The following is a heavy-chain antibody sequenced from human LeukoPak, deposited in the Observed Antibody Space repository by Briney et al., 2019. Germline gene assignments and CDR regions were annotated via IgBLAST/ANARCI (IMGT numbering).Heavy chain of an antibody. Sequence: PGGTLRLSCAASGFTFSTYGMTWVRQAPGKGLEWVSAISGSGGRTYYADSVKGRFTISRDNSKNTLYLQMNSLRAEDTAVYYCAQDLRRTPGSLADWGQGALVTVSS. CDR1: GFTFSTYG. D-gene: IGHD3-10*01. J-gene: IGHJ4*02. CDR3: AQDLRRTPGSLAD. CDR2: ISGSGGRT. V-gene: IGHV3-23*01.